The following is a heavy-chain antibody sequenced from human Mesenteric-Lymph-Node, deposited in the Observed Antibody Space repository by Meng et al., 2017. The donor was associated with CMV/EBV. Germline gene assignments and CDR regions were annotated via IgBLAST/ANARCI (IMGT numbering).Heavy chain of an antibody. V-gene: IGHV3-30*02. CDR1: GFTFSSYS. J-gene: IGHJ4*02. CDR2: IGNDGTNK. D-gene: IGHD6-19*01. CDR3: AKDRIGVADY. Sequence: LSLTCAASGFTFSSYSMNWVRQAPGKGLEWVAFIGNDGTNKYYADSVKGRFTISRDNSKNTLYLQMNSLRTEDTAVYYCAKDRIGVADYWGQGTLVTVSS.